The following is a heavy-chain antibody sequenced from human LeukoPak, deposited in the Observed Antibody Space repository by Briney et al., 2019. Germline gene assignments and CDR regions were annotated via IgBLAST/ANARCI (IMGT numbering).Heavy chain of an antibody. V-gene: IGHV4-61*01. CDR1: GGSVSSGSYY. CDR2: IYYTGST. Sequence: SETLSLTCTVSGGSVSSGSYYWSWIRQTPGKGLEWIGYIYYTGSTNYNPSLKSRVTISVDTSKNQFSLKLSSVTAADTAVYYCARDTGYCSGGSCYHNYFDFWGQGALVTVSS. D-gene: IGHD2-15*01. CDR3: ARDTGYCSGGSCYHNYFDF. J-gene: IGHJ4*02.